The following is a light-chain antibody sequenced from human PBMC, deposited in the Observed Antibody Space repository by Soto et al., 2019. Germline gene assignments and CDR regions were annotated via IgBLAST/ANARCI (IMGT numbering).Light chain of an antibody. Sequence: EIVLTHSPGTLSLSPWERATLSCRASQSVSSSYLAWYQQKPVQAPRLLIYGASSRATGIPDRFSGSGSGTDFTLTISRLEPEDFAVYYCQQYGSSGTFGHGTKVDIK. J-gene: IGKJ1*01. CDR3: QQYGSSGT. CDR1: QSVSSSY. CDR2: GAS. V-gene: IGKV3-20*01.